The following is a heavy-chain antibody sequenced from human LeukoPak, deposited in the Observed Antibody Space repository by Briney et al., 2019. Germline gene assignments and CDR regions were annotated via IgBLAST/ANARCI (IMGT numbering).Heavy chain of an antibody. D-gene: IGHD3-22*01. CDR3: ARDLGGRWTMIVVVATYFDY. CDR2: ISAYNGNT. J-gene: IGHJ4*02. CDR1: GYTFTSYG. V-gene: IGHV1-18*01. Sequence: ASVKVSCKASGYTFTSYGISWVRQAPGQGLEWMGWISAYNGNTNYAQKLQGRVTMTTDTSTSTAYMELRSLRSDDTAVYYCARDLGGRWTMIVVVATYFDYWGQGTLVTVSS.